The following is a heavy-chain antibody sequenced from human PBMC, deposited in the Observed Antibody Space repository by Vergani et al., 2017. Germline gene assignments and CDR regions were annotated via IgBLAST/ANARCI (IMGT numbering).Heavy chain of an antibody. D-gene: IGHD3-22*01. CDR3: ARDRYYGSSRCFDP. CDR1: GFTFSSYS. Sequence: EVQLVESGGGLVKPGGSLRLSCAASGFTFSSYSMNWVRQAPGKGLEWVSAISSSSSYIYYADSVKGRFTISRDNAKNSLYLQMNSLRAEDTAVYYCARDRYYGSSRCFDPWGQGTLVTVSS. CDR2: ISSSSSYI. V-gene: IGHV3-21*01. J-gene: IGHJ5*02.